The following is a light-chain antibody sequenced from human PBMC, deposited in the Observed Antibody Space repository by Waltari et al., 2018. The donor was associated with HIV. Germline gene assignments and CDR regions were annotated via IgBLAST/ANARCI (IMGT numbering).Light chain of an antibody. CDR2: AAS. Sequence: DIQMTQSPSSLSASVGDRVNITGRASQGISNYLAWYQQKPGKVPKLLIYAASTLQSGVPSRFSGSGSGTDFTLTISSLQPEDVATYYCQKYNSAPWTFGQGTKVEIK. CDR3: QKYNSAPWT. V-gene: IGKV1-27*01. J-gene: IGKJ1*01. CDR1: QGISNY.